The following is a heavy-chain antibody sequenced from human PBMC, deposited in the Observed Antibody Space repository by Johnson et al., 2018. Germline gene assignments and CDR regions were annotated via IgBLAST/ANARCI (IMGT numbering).Heavy chain of an antibody. CDR3: ARDERGYSYGHYYYYYYMDV. D-gene: IGHD5-18*01. V-gene: IGHV3-30-3*01. CDR1: GFTFSSYA. J-gene: IGHJ6*03. CDR2: ISYDGSNK. Sequence: QVQLVESGGGVVQPGRSLRLSCAASGFTFSSYAMHWVRQAPGKGLEWVAVISYDGSNKYYADSVKGRFTISRDNSKNTLYLQMNSLRAEETAVYYCARDERGYSYGHYYYYYYMDVWGKGTTVTVSS.